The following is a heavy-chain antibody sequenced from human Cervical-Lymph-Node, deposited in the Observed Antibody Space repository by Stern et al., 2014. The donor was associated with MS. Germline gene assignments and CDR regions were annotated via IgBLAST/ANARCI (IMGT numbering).Heavy chain of an antibody. J-gene: IGHJ4*02. CDR2: TTLLFTTP. CDR1: GGTFSIST. D-gene: IGHD3-9*01. Sequence: VQLVRSGTEVKRLGSSAKVSCKASGGTFSISTFSWVRRTPGHGLQWLEGTTLLFTTPPYARNFRDRVTFTAANSPNTVYRDLANLTSEDTAVYYCARDPPEQFLLTRPGENSWGQGTLVIVSS. V-gene: IGHV1-69*06. CDR3: ARDPPEQFLLTRPGENS.